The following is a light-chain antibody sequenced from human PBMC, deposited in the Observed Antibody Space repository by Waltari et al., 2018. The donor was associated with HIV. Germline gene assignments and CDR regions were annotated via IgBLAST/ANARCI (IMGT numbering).Light chain of an antibody. J-gene: IGLJ3*02. CDR2: SNY. Sequence: QSVLTQPPSVSGTPGQRVTISCSGSSSNIGTNTVNWYQQLPGAAPKLLIYSNYQRPSGVPDRFSGSKSGASASLAVSGLQAEDEADYYCAAWHDSLNGWVFGGGTKLTVL. CDR1: SSNIGTNT. V-gene: IGLV1-44*01. CDR3: AAWHDSLNGWV.